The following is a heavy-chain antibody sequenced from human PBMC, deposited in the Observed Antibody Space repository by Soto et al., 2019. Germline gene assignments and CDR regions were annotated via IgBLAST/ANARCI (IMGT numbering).Heavy chain of an antibody. J-gene: IGHJ6*02. Sequence: PGGSLRLSCAASGFTFSSYSMNWVRQAPGKGLEWVSSISSSSSYIYYADSVKGRFTISRDNAKNALYLQMNSLRAEDTAVDYCARDRSSIAAAGTSIYYYYGMDVWGQGTTVTVSS. D-gene: IGHD6-13*01. CDR3: ARDRSSIAAAGTSIYYYYGMDV. V-gene: IGHV3-21*01. CDR1: GFTFSSYS. CDR2: ISSSSSYI.